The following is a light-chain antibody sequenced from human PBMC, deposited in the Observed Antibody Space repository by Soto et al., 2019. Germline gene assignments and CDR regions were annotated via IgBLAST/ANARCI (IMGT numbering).Light chain of an antibody. CDR3: QQYNNWPALT. CDR1: ESVSSN. J-gene: IGKJ4*01. Sequence: EIVMTQSPAPLSVSPGERATLSCRASESVSSNLAWYQQKPGQAPRLLIYGASTRATGIPARFSGSGSGTECTLTISSLQSEDFAVYYCQQYNNWPALTVGGGTKVEIK. V-gene: IGKV3-15*01. CDR2: GAS.